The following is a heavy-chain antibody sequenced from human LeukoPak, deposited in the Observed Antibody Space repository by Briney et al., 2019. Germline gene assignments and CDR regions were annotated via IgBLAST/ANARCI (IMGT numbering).Heavy chain of an antibody. D-gene: IGHD3-22*01. CDR1: GGSISSYY. V-gene: IGHV4-59*01. CDR3: ARSSEGRYYYDSSGYSYYYYTDV. Sequence: SETLSLTCTVSGGSISSYYWSWIRQPPGKGLEWIGYIYYSGSTNYNPSLKSRVTISVDTSKNQFSLKLNSVTAADTAVYYCARSSEGRYYYDSSGYSYYYYTDVWGKGTTVTISS. J-gene: IGHJ6*03. CDR2: IYYSGST.